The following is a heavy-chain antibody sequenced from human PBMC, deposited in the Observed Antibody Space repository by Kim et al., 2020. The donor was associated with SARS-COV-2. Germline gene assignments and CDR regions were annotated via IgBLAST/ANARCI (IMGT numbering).Heavy chain of an antibody. J-gene: IGHJ3*02. CDR3: AKEYTSTSSNAFDI. Sequence: PGGSLRLSCAASGFPFSSYAINWVRQAPGKGLEWVSGITGSGGSTYYADSLKGRFTIPRDNSKNTLYLQMNGLRAEDTAIYYCAKEYTSTSSNAFDIWGQGTMVTVSS. V-gene: IGHV3-23*01. CDR1: GFPFSSYA. D-gene: IGHD6-6*01. CDR2: ITGSGGST.